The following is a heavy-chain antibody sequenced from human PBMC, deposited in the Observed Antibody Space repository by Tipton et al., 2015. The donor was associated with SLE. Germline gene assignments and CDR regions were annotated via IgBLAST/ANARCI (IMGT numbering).Heavy chain of an antibody. CDR1: GFTFSDYY. CDR3: ARVLGQQLPQGAFDI. J-gene: IGHJ3*02. CDR2: ISSSGSTI. Sequence: SLRLSCAASGFTFSDYYMSWIRQAPGKGLEWVSYISSSGSTIYYADSVKGRFTISRDSAKNSLYLQMNSLRAEDTAVYYCARVLGQQLPQGAFDIWGQGTMVTVSS. V-gene: IGHV3-11*01. D-gene: IGHD6-13*01.